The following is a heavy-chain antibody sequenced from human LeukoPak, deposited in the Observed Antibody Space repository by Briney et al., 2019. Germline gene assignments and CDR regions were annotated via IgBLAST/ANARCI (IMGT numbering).Heavy chain of an antibody. CDR2: IIPILGIA. D-gene: IGHD3-22*01. Sequence: SVKVSCKSSGGTFSSYAISWVRQAPGQGLEWMGRIIPILGIANYAQKFQGRVTITADKSTSTAYMELSSLRSEDTAVYYCARAYYDSTNYWGQGTLVTVSS. V-gene: IGHV1-69*04. CDR3: ARAYYDSTNY. J-gene: IGHJ4*02. CDR1: GGTFSSYA.